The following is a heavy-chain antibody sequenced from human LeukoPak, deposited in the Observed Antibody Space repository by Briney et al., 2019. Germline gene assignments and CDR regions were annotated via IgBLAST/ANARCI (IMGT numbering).Heavy chain of an antibody. V-gene: IGHV4-38-2*02. Sequence: SETLSLTCTVSGYSISSGYYWGWVRQPPGKGLEWIGSIYHSGSTYYNPSLKSRVTISVDTSKNQFSLKLSSVTAADTAVYYCARDGMVRGVIRSNAFDIWGQGTMVTVSS. CDR2: IYHSGST. CDR1: GYSISSGYY. D-gene: IGHD3-10*01. J-gene: IGHJ3*02. CDR3: ARDGMVRGVIRSNAFDI.